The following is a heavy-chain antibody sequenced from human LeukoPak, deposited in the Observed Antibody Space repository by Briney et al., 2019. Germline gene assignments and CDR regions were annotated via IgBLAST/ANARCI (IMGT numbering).Heavy chain of an antibody. V-gene: IGHV3-74*01. CDR1: GFTFSAYW. J-gene: IGHJ4*02. D-gene: IGHD6-19*01. CDR3: AGVKVAGTRSFDY. Sequence: GGSLRLSCAASGFTFSAYWMHWVRQAPGKGLVWVGHINDVGSDSTYVDSVKGRFTISRDNAKSTLYLQMNSLRAEDTAVYYCAGVKVAGTRSFDYWGQGTLATVSS. CDR2: INDVGSDS.